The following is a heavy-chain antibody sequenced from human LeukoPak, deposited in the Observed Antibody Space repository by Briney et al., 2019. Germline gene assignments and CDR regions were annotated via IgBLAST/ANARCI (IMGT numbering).Heavy chain of an antibody. CDR2: INPNSGGT. J-gene: IGHJ4*02. CDR1: GYTFTGYY. CDR3: ASSSDGWELIFDY. D-gene: IGHD1-26*01. V-gene: IGHV1-2*02. Sequence: GASVKVSCKASGYTFTGYYMHWVRQAPGQGLEWMGWINPNSGGTNYAQKFQGRVTMTRDTSISTAYMELSRLRSDDTAVYYCASSSDGWELIFDYWGQGTLVTVSS.